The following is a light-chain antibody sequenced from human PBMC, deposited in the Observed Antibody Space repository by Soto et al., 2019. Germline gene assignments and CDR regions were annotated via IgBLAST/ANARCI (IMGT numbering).Light chain of an antibody. V-gene: IGLV2-14*01. Sequence: QSALTQPASVSGSPGQSITISCTGTSSDVGNYNYVSWYQQHPGKVPKLMIYDVNNRPSGVSNRFSGSKSGNTASLTISGLPAEDESDYYCSSYTSSSTLVFGTGTKVTVL. CDR2: DVN. CDR1: SSDVGNYNY. J-gene: IGLJ1*01. CDR3: SSYTSSSTLV.